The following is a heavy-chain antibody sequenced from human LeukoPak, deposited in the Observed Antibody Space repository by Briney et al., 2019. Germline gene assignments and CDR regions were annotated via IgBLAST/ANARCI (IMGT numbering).Heavy chain of an antibody. V-gene: IGHV3-30-3*01. CDR2: ISYDGSNK. Sequence: GRSLRLSCAASGFTFSSYAMHWVRQAPGKGLEWVAVISYDGSNKYYADSVKGRFTISRDNSKNTLYLQMNSLGAEDTAVYYCARDDRMDVWGQGTTVTVSS. CDR1: GFTFSSYA. J-gene: IGHJ6*02. CDR3: ARDDRMDV.